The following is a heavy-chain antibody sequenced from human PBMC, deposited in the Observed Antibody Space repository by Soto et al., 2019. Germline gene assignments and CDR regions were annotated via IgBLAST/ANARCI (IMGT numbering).Heavy chain of an antibody. CDR2: IIPIFGTA. CDR3: ARDLLVVAAHYYYYGMDV. Sequence: SVKVSCKASGGTFSSYAISWVRQAPGQGLEWMGGIIPIFGTANYAQKFQGRVTITADESTSTAYMELSSLRSEDTAGYYCARDLLVVAAHYYYYGMDVWGQGTTVTV. D-gene: IGHD2-15*01. J-gene: IGHJ6*02. CDR1: GGTFSSYA. V-gene: IGHV1-69*13.